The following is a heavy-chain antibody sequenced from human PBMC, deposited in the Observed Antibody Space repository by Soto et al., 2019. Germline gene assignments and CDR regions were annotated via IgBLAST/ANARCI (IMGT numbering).Heavy chain of an antibody. Sequence: SETLSLTCTVSGGSISSSSYYWGWIRQPPGKGLEWIGSIYYSGSTYYNPSLKSRVTISVDTSKNQFSLKLSSVTAADTAVYYCARHAGMQQQLVRYYYYYGMDVWGQGTTVTVSS. J-gene: IGHJ6*02. V-gene: IGHV4-39*01. CDR1: GGSISSSSYY. D-gene: IGHD6-13*01. CDR2: IYYSGST. CDR3: ARHAGMQQQLVRYYYYYGMDV.